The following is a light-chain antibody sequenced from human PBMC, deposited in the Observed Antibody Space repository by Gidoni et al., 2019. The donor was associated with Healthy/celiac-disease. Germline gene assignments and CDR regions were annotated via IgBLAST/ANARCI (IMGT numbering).Light chain of an antibody. CDR1: QDISNY. CDR2: DAS. J-gene: IGKJ3*01. CDR3: QQYDNLLLT. Sequence: DIQMTQSPSSLSASVGDRVTITCQASQDISNYLNWYPQKPGKAPKLLIYDASNLETGVPSRFSGSGSGTDFTFTISSLQPEDIATYYCQQYDNLLLTFGPGTKVDIK. V-gene: IGKV1-33*01.